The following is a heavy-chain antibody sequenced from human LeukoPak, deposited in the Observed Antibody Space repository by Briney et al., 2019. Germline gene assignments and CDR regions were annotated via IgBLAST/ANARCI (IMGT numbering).Heavy chain of an antibody. J-gene: IGHJ6*03. Sequence: PGGSLRLSCTASGFTFSNYGMHWVRQAPGKGLEWVAFIRVDGSHQYYADSMKGRFSISRDNSKNTVFLQMYSLTPDDTAVYSCSKTSLSDSSGHYYYMDVWGKGTTVTISS. CDR3: SKTSLSDSSGHYYYMDV. D-gene: IGHD3-3*01. CDR1: GFTFSNYG. V-gene: IGHV3-30*02. CDR2: IRVDGSHQ.